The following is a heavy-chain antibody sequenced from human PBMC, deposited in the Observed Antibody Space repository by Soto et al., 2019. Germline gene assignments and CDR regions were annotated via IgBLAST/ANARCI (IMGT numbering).Heavy chain of an antibody. Sequence: QVQLVQSGAEVKKPGSSVKVSCKASGGTFSSYAISWVRQAPGQGLEWMGGLIPIFGTANYAQKFQGRVTITADESTSTGYMELSSLRSEDTAVYYCARGREVVVIGYNWFDPWGQGTLVTVSS. CDR1: GGTFSSYA. D-gene: IGHD3-22*01. CDR3: ARGREVVVIGYNWFDP. J-gene: IGHJ5*02. CDR2: LIPIFGTA. V-gene: IGHV1-69*12.